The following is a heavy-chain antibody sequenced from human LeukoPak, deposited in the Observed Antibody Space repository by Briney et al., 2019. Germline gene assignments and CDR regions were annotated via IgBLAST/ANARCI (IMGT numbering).Heavy chain of an antibody. CDR1: GFTFSGSA. J-gene: IGHJ6*03. V-gene: IGHV3-73*01. CDR2: IRSKANSYAT. Sequence: GGSLRLSCAASGFTFSGSAMHWVRQASGKGLEWVGRIRSKANSYATAYAASVKGRFTISRDDSKNTAYLQMNSLKTEDRAVYYCTRQRKGGTMVRGGSFYYYMDVWGKGTTVTVSS. CDR3: TRQRKGGTMVRGGSFYYYMDV. D-gene: IGHD3-10*01.